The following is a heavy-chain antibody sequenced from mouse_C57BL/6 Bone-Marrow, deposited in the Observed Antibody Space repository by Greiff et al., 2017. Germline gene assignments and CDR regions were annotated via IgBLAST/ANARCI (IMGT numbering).Heavy chain of an antibody. J-gene: IGHJ2*01. CDR2: IDPENGDT. CDR3: TTYYSNYYYFDY. Sequence: LQQSGAELVRPGASVKLSCTASGFNIKDDYMHWVKQRPEQGLEWIGWIDPENGDTEYASKFQGKATITADTSSNTAYLQLSSLTSEDTAVYYCTTYYSNYYYFDYWGQGTTLTVSS. CDR1: GFNIKDDY. V-gene: IGHV14-4*01. D-gene: IGHD2-5*01.